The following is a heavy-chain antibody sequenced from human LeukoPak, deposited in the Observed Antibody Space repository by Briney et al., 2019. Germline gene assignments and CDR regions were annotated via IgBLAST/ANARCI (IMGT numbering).Heavy chain of an antibody. J-gene: IGHJ3*02. D-gene: IGHD3-22*01. CDR1: GYTFTNYG. CDR3: ARYYDSSGYYFSGAFDI. V-gene: IGHV1-3*04. Sequence: ASVKVSCKTSGYTFTNYGMHWVRQAPGQSLEWMGWINTGNGNTKSSQKFQDRVTLSRDTSASTAYMELSSLRSEDTAVYYCARYYDSSGYYFSGAFDIWGQGTIVTVSP. CDR2: INTGNGNT.